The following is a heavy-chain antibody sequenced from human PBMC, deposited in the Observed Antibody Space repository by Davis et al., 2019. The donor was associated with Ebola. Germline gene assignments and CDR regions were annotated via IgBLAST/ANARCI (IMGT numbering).Heavy chain of an antibody. D-gene: IGHD1-26*01. CDR1: GGSFSGYY. CDR2: INHSGST. CDR3: ARGSDPWDYYYYYGMDV. Sequence: PSETLSLTCAVYGGSFSGYYWSWIRQPPGKGLEWIGEINHSGSTNYNPSLKSRVTISVDTSKNQFSLKLSSVTAADTAVYYCARGSDPWDYYYYYGMDVWGQGTTVTVSS. V-gene: IGHV4-34*01. J-gene: IGHJ6*02.